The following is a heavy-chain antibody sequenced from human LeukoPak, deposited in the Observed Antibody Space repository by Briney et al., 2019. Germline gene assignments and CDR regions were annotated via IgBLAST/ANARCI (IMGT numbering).Heavy chain of an antibody. D-gene: IGHD6-19*01. CDR1: GGTFSSYA. J-gene: IGHJ4*02. CDR2: IIPIFGIA. V-gene: IGHV1-69*04. Sequence: SVKVSCKASGGTFSSYAISWVRQAPGQGLEWMGRIIPIFGIANYAQKFQGRVTITADRSTSTAYMELSSLRSEDTAVYYCARDGAVAVPHFDYWGQGTLVTVSS. CDR3: ARDGAVAVPHFDY.